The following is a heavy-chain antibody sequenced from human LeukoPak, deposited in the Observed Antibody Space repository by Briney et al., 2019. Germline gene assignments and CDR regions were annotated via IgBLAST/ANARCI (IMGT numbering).Heavy chain of an antibody. CDR2: IGTAGDT. Sequence: GGSLRLSCAASGFTFSSYDMHWVRHATGKGLEWVSAIGTAGDTYYPGSVKGRFTISRENAKNSLYLQMNSLRAGDTAVYYCARGRGTDDLFDYWGQGTLVTVSS. J-gene: IGHJ4*02. CDR3: ARGRGTDDLFDY. D-gene: IGHD1-1*01. CDR1: GFTFSSYD. V-gene: IGHV3-13*01.